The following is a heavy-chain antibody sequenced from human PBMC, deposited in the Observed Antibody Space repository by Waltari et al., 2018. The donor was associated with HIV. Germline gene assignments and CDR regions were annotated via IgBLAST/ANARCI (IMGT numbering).Heavy chain of an antibody. CDR3: ARDTPDAYYYDTSGYWS. CDR2: INPNSGGT. CDR1: GYTFTGYY. V-gene: IGHV1-2*02. D-gene: IGHD3-22*01. Sequence: QVQLVQSGAEVKKPGASVKVSCKASGYTFTGYYMHWVRQAPGQGLEWMEGINPNSGGTNLSQKFQGRVTMTRDTSISTAYMERSRLRSDDTAVYYCARDTPDAYYYDTSGYWSWGQGTLVTVSS. J-gene: IGHJ5*02.